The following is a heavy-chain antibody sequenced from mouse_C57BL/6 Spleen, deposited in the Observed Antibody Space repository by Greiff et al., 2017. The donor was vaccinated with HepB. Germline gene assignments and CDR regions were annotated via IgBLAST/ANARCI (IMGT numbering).Heavy chain of an antibody. CDR1: GYTFTEYT. D-gene: IGHD1-1*01. J-gene: IGHJ2*01. V-gene: IGHV1-62-2*01. CDR2: FYPGSGSI. Sequence: QVQLQQSGAELVKPGASVKLSCKASGYTFTEYTIHWVKQRSGQGLEWIGWFYPGSGSIKYNEKFKDKATLTADKSSSTVYMELSRLTSEDSAVYFCARHEPDYYGSSGDYFDYWGQGTTLTVSS. CDR3: ARHEPDYYGSSGDYFDY.